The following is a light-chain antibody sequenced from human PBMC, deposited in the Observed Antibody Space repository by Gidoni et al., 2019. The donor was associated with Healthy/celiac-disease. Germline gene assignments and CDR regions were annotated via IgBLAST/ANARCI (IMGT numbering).Light chain of an antibody. V-gene: IGKV1-39*01. CDR1: QSSSSY. J-gene: IGKJ1*01. CDR2: AAS. Sequence: DIQMPQSPSSLSTSVGDRVTITCRASQSSSSYLNWYQQKPGKAPKLLIYAASSLPSGVPSRFSGSGSGTDFTLTISSLQPEDFATYYCQQSYSTPWTFGQGTKVEIK. CDR3: QQSYSTPWT.